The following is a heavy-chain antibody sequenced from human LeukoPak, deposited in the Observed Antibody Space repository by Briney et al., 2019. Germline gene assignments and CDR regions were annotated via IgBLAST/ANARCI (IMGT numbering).Heavy chain of an antibody. CDR3: ATSMAQDVDAFHI. D-gene: IGHD2-21*01. CDR2: INWNGGST. J-gene: IGHJ3*02. V-gene: IGHV3-20*04. Sequence: GGSLRLSCAASGFTFDDYGMSWVRQAPGKGLEWVSGINWNGGSTGYADSVKGRFTISRDNAKNSLYLQMNNLRADDTAMFYCATSMAQDVDAFHIWGQGTMVTVSS. CDR1: GFTFDDYG.